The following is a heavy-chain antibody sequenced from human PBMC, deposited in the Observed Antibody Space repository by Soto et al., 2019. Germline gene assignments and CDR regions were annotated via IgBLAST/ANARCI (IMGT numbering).Heavy chain of an antibody. CDR3: ARDGDPGYSFWSGPLGGGRFDP. CDR2: IVPLFGTA. CDR1: GATFGNTA. J-gene: IGHJ5*02. Sequence: QVPLVQSGAEVKEPGSSVNVSCKTSGATFGNTAVTWVRQAPGQGLEWIGGIVPLFGTANYTQKFRGRVTITADESTSTAYMELSSLRTADTAVYYCARDGDPGYSFWSGPLGGGRFDPWGQGTLVTVSS. V-gene: IGHV1-69*12. D-gene: IGHD3-3*01.